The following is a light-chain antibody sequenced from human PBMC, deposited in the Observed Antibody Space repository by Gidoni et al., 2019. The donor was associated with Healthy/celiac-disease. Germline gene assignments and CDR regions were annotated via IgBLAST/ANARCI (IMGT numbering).Light chain of an antibody. CDR1: QDIRNY. CDR2: DAS. V-gene: IGKV1-33*01. Sequence: DLQMTQSPSSLSASVGDRVTITCQASQDIRNYLNWYQQKPGKAPKLLIYDASNLETGVPSRFSGSGSGTDFTFTISSLQPEDIATYYCQQYDNLPWTFGQGTKVEIK. J-gene: IGKJ1*01. CDR3: QQYDNLPWT.